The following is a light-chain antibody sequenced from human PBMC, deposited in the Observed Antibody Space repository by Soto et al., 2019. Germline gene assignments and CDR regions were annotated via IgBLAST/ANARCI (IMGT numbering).Light chain of an antibody. V-gene: IGKV3-20*01. CDR2: GAS. CDR3: QQYGSSPT. CDR1: QSVSSNS. J-gene: IGKJ4*01. Sequence: EIVLTQSPGTLSLSPGEGATLSCRASQSVSSNSLAWYQQKPGQPPSLIIFGASNRASDIPDRFSGSGSGTDFTLTISRLEPEDFAVYYCQQYGSSPTFGGGTKVEIK.